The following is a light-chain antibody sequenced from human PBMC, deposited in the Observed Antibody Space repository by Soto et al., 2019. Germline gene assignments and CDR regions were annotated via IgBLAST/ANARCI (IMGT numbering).Light chain of an antibody. Sequence: EIVLTQSPATLYLSSGERATLSCRASQSVSNNLAWDQQKSVQPPRLLIFDASNRATGVPARCSGSGSGTGFTLTISSLEPGDFEVYYCQQRSNWPLTFGQGSNVDIK. CDR3: QQRSNWPLT. V-gene: IGKV3-11*01. J-gene: IGKJ1*01. CDR1: QSVSNN. CDR2: DAS.